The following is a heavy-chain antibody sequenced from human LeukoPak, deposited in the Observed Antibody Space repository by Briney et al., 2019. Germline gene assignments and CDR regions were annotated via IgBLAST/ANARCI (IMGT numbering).Heavy chain of an antibody. V-gene: IGHV4-4*07. D-gene: IGHD4-17*01. CDR3: TRDTGTTGEVKFDP. Sequence: PSETLSLTCAVYGGSFSGYYWSWIRQPAGKGLEWIGRIYTTGSTTYNPSLKSRVTMSVDTSKNQFSLNLMSVTAADTAVYYCTRDTGTTGEVKFDPWGQGTLVTVSS. J-gene: IGHJ5*02. CDR2: IYTTGST. CDR1: GGSFSGYY.